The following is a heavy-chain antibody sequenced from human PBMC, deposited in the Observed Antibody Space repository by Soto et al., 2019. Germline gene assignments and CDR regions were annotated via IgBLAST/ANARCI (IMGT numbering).Heavy chain of an antibody. D-gene: IGHD1-26*01. J-gene: IGHJ4*02. CDR2: IDGAAATT. Sequence: GGFLRLSCTASGFTFNNKWMHWVRQAPGKGLVWLSRIDGAAATTNYADSVKGRSTISRDNAKNIVFLHVNGLTDEDTAVYYCARGGAMGVDYWGQGTLVTVSS. CDR1: GFTFNNKW. CDR3: ARGGAMGVDY. V-gene: IGHV3-74*01.